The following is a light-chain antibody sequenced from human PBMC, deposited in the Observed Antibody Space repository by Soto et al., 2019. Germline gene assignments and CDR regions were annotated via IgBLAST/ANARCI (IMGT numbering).Light chain of an antibody. J-gene: IGKJ4*02. Sequence: EIVLTQSPATLSLSPGERATLSCRASQSVSSYLAWYQQKPGQAPRLLIYDASNRATGIPARFSGSGSGTDFTLTISSLEPDDCAVYYCQQRSDWPSTFGGATNVQIK. CDR3: QQRSDWPST. CDR1: QSVSSY. V-gene: IGKV3-11*01. CDR2: DAS.